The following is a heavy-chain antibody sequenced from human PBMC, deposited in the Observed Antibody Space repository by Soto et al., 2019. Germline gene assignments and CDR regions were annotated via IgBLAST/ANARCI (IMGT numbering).Heavy chain of an antibody. CDR2: IYYSGST. J-gene: IGHJ6*02. CDR3: ARAWGGYDFWSGYYRPREYHVAGMDV. Sequence: SETLSLTCTVSGGSISSYYWSWIRQPPGKGLEWIGYIYYSGSTNYNPSLKSRVTISVETSKNQFSLKLSSVTAADTAVYYCARAWGGYDFWSGYYRPREYHVAGMDVWGQGTTVTVSS. D-gene: IGHD3-3*01. V-gene: IGHV4-59*01. CDR1: GGSISSYY.